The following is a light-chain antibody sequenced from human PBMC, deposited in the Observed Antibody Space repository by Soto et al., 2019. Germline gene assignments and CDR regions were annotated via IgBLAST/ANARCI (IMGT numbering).Light chain of an antibody. CDR3: CSYARPTFYA. J-gene: IGLJ1*01. V-gene: IGLV2-14*01. CDR2: EVN. CDR1: SSDIGAYDY. Sequence: QSALTQPASLSGSPGQSITISCTGTSSDIGAYDYVSWFQQHPGKAPKLMIYEVNERPSGVSNRFSGSKSGNTASLTISGLQAEDEADYYCCSYARPTFYAFATGTKVTVL.